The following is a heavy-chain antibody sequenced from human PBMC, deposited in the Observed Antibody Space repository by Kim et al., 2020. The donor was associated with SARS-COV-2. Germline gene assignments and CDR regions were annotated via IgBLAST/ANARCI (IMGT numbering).Heavy chain of an antibody. D-gene: IGHD6-13*01. V-gene: IGHV3-23*01. CDR3: AKAAAIYNWFDP. J-gene: IGHJ5*02. Sequence: DADSVKGRFTNSRANSQNTLYLQMNSRRVEDTAIYYCAKAAAIYNWFDPWGQGTLVTVSS.